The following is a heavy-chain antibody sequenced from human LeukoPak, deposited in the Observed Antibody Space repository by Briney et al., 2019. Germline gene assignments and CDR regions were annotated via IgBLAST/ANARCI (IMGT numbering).Heavy chain of an antibody. V-gene: IGHV1-46*01. Sequence: ASVKVSCKASGYTFTSYYMHWVRQAPGQGLEWMGIINPSGGGTSYAQKFQGRVTMTRDTSTSTVYMELSSLSSEDTAVYYCARGGRERYSSGWTDAFDIWGQGTMVTVSS. D-gene: IGHD6-19*01. CDR3: ARGGRERYSSGWTDAFDI. CDR1: GYTFTSYY. J-gene: IGHJ3*02. CDR2: INPSGGGT.